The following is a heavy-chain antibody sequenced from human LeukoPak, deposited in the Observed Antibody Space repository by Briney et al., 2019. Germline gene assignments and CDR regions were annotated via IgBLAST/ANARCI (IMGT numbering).Heavy chain of an antibody. J-gene: IGHJ6*03. CDR2: INPNSGGT. Sequence: ASVKVSCNASGSTFTVYYMHWVRQPPAPGLEWVGFINPNSGGTNSAQKFQGRVTMTRDSSISTAFMELSRLRSDDKAVYYCARATDGRFLEWSRDYYYMDVWGKGTTVTVSS. CDR1: GSTFTVYY. V-gene: IGHV1-2*02. CDR3: ARATDGRFLEWSRDYYYMDV. D-gene: IGHD3-3*01.